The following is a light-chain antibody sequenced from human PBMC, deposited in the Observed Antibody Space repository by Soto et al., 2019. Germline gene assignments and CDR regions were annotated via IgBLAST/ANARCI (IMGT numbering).Light chain of an antibody. V-gene: IGKV3-11*01. J-gene: IGKJ5*01. Sequence: EIVLTQSPGTLSLFPGEKATLSCRASQNFGSKSLAWYQQRPGQAPRLLIYGASNRATGIPARFSGSGSGTDFTLTISSLEPKDFAVYYCQQRSIWPLTFGQGTRLEIK. CDR3: QQRSIWPLT. CDR1: QNFGSK. CDR2: GAS.